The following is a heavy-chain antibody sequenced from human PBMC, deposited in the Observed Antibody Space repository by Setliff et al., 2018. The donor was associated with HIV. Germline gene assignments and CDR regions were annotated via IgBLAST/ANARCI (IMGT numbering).Heavy chain of an antibody. J-gene: IGHJ4*02. D-gene: IGHD4-17*01. V-gene: IGHV1-69*13. CDR3: ARDPTTVTDYFDY. CDR1: GGTFSNYA. Sequence: GASVKVSCKASGGTFSNYAISWVRQAPGQGLEWMGGIIPIFGTGMYAQKFQGRVTITADESTTTAYMELSSLRSEDTAVYYCARDPTTVTDYFDYWGQGTLVTVSS. CDR2: IIPIFGTG.